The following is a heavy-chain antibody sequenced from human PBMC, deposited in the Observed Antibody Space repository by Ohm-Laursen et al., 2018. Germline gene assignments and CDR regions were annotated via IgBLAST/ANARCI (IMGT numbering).Heavy chain of an antibody. CDR3: ARGSGFFKLDV. Sequence: SDTLSLTCTVSSVSISSYYWTWIRQPPGKGLEWIGYIYNTGSTNYNPSLKSRVTISADSSNSQFSLRLTSVTAADTATYYCARGSGFFKLDVWGQGTTVTVSS. D-gene: IGHD6-19*01. V-gene: IGHV4-59*12. CDR2: IYNTGST. J-gene: IGHJ6*02. CDR1: SVSISSYY.